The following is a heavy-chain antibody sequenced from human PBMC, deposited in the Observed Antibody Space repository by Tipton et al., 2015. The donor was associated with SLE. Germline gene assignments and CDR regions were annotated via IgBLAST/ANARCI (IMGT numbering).Heavy chain of an antibody. CDR1: GFTFSSYG. D-gene: IGHD3-22*01. Sequence: SLRLSCAASGFTFSSYGMHWVRQAPGKGLEWVAVIWYDGSNKYYADSVKGRFTISRDNAKNSLYLQMDSLRAEDTAVYYCARDLLRMTTFNYFYGMDVWGQGTTVTVSS. CDR3: ARDLLRMTTFNYFYGMDV. CDR2: IWYDGSNK. V-gene: IGHV3-33*01. J-gene: IGHJ6*02.